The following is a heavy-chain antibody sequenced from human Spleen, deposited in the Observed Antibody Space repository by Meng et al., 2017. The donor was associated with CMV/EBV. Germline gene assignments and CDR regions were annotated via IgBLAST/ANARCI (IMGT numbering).Heavy chain of an antibody. V-gene: IGHV3-11*04. CDR2: ISNRGFTI. CDR3: ARDQDGFRVTTTGTYWFDP. J-gene: IGHJ5*02. Sequence: GGSLRLSCAASGFTLSDYYMKWIRQAPGKGLDWVSHISNRGFTICNEVSVRGRPTISRDNAKNTLYLQMNSLRTEDTAVFYCARDQDGFRVTTTGTYWFDPWAREPWSPSPQ. CDR1: GFTLSDYY. D-gene: IGHD1-1*01.